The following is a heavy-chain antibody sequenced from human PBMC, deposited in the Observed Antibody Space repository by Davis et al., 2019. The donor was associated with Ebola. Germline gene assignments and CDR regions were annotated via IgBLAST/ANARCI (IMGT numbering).Heavy chain of an antibody. CDR3: ARQQYDFNDQPQYFDY. V-gene: IGHV4-59*08. CDR2: LYHGGGT. Sequence: MPTETLSLTCTVSGGYISGYYWSRIRQPPGKGLEWIGNLYHGGGTNYSPSLKSRLTISVDTSKNQFSLELISVTAADTAVYYCARQQYDFNDQPQYFDYWGRGALVAVSS. J-gene: IGHJ4*02. D-gene: IGHD3/OR15-3a*01. CDR1: GGYISGYY.